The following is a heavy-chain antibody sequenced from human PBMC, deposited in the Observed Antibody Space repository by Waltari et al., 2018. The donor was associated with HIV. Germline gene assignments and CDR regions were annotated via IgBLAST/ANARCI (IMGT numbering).Heavy chain of an antibody. CDR2: INSDGGDA. Sequence: LFQSGGGLVQPGGSLRLSCGASGLRCSAYWIPWVRQSTWKGLEWVSRINSDGGDATYADSVKGRFTVSRDNAKNTLFLEMSSLRVEDTAVYYCARDDYDFWSGPRRDKNYGMDVWGQGTAVTVSS. D-gene: IGHD3-3*01. CDR3: ARDDYDFWSGPRRDKNYGMDV. J-gene: IGHJ6*02. CDR1: GLRCSAYW. V-gene: IGHV3-74*01.